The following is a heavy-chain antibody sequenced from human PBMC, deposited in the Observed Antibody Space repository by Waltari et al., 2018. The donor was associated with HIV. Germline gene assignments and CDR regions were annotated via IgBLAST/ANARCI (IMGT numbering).Heavy chain of an antibody. CDR1: GFSLSTSGMR. Sequence: QVTLKESGPALVKPTQTLTLTCTFSGFSLSTSGMRVSWIRHPPGKALEWLARIDWDDDKFYSTSLKTRLTISKDTAKNQVVLTMTNMDPVDTATYYCARTPGDGDGHYYYYGMDVWGQGTTVTVSS. CDR3: ARTPGDGDGHYYYYGMDV. D-gene: IGHD4-17*01. V-gene: IGHV2-70*04. CDR2: IDWDDDK. J-gene: IGHJ6*02.